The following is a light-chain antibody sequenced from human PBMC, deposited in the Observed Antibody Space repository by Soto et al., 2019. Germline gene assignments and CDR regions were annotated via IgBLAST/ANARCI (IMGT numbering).Light chain of an antibody. CDR3: QQFDNWPPYT. Sequence: EIAMTQSPATLYVSPGERATLSCRASQSISSNLAWYQQRPGQAPRLLIYGASTRATGIPTRFSGGGSGTEFTLTISSLQSEDFAVYYCQQFDNWPPYTFGQGTKLEI. CDR2: GAS. CDR1: QSISSN. V-gene: IGKV3-15*01. J-gene: IGKJ2*01.